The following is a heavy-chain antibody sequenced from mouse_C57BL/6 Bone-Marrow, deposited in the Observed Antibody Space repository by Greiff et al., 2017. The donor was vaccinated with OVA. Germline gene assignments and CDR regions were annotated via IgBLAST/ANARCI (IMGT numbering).Heavy chain of an antibody. D-gene: IGHD1-1*01. CDR2: IYPRSGTT. J-gene: IGHJ3*01. CDR3: ATPAPYYGSSYVLFAD. CDR1: GYTFTSYG. V-gene: IGHV1-81*01. Sequence: VQLQESGAELARPGASVKLSCKASGYTFTSYGISWVKQSTGQGLEWIGEIYPRSGTTYYNEQFKGTATLTADKSSRTAYMELRSLTSEDSAGYFCATPAPYYGSSYVLFADWGQGTLVTVSA.